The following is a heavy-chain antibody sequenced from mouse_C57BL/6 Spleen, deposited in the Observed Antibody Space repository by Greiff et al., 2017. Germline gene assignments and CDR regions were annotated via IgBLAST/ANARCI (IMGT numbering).Heavy chain of an antibody. Sequence: QVQLKQPGAELVKPGASVKLSCKASGYTFTSYWMHWVKQRPGRGLEWIGRIDPNSGGTKYNEKFKSKATLTVDKPSSTAYRQLSSLTSEDSAVYYCARTITTVVARGWYYLDYWGQGTTLTVSS. CDR2: IDPNSGGT. CDR3: ARTITTVVARGWYYLDY. D-gene: IGHD1-1*01. V-gene: IGHV1-72*01. J-gene: IGHJ2*01. CDR1: GYTFTSYW.